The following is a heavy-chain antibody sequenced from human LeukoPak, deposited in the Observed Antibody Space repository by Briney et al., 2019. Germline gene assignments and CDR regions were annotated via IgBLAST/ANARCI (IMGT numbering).Heavy chain of an antibody. CDR1: GGSFSGNY. Sequence: SETLSLTCAVYGGSFSGNYWTLIRQTPGKGLEWIGEINHSGSTNYNPSLKSRVTISVDMSENQFSLKLTSVTAADTAVYFCASSRYCSGGSCSLPGYWGQGTLVTVSS. J-gene: IGHJ4*02. D-gene: IGHD2-15*01. CDR3: ASSRYCSGGSCSLPGY. V-gene: IGHV4-34*01. CDR2: INHSGST.